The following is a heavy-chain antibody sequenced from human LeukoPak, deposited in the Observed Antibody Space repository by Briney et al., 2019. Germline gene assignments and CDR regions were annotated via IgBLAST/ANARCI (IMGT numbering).Heavy chain of an antibody. Sequence: ASVKVSCKASGYTFTSYDINWVRQATGQGLEWMGWMNPNSGNTGYAQKFQGRVTITRNTSISTAYMELSSLRSDDTAVYYCARAVATTHYYFDYWGQGTLVTVSS. CDR3: ARAVATTHYYFDY. J-gene: IGHJ4*02. D-gene: IGHD5-12*01. V-gene: IGHV1-8*03. CDR1: GYTFTSYD. CDR2: MNPNSGNT.